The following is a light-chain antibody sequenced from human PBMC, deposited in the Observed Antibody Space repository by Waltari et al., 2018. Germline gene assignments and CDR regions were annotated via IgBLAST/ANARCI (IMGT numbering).Light chain of an antibody. Sequence: QSALTQPPSASGSPGQSVTISCTGTSSDVGGYNFVSWYQHRPGKPPRLLLYEVNTRPSGVPDRFAGCKSGNTASLTVSGLQAEDEADYYCSAHGGTNSYYVFGTGTTVTVL. CDR3: SAHGGTNSYYV. CDR1: SSDVGGYNF. V-gene: IGLV2-8*01. CDR2: EVN. J-gene: IGLJ1*01.